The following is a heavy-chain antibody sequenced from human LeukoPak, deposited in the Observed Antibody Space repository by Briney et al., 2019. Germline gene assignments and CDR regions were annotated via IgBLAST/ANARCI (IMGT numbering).Heavy chain of an antibody. J-gene: IGHJ4*02. CDR3: ARDYSGSYTH. CDR1: GYTFTDYY. D-gene: IGHD1-26*01. V-gene: IGHV1-2*06. Sequence: GASVKVPCKASGYTFTDYYIHWVRQAPGQGLEWMGLIHPNSGDTYYAQKFRGRVTMTRDTSITTAYMELDRLTSDDTAVYYCARDYSGSYTHWAQGTLVTISS. CDR2: IHPNSGDT.